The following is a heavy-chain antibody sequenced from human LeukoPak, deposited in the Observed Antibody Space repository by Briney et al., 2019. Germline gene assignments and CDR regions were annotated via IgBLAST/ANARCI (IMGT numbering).Heavy chain of an antibody. D-gene: IGHD3-22*01. CDR1: GFTFSAYS. J-gene: IGHJ4*02. V-gene: IGHV3-21*01. CDR3: ARDSTPYDSSGYCYDY. CDR2: ISTGSSYI. Sequence: GGSLRLSCAASGFTFSAYSMNWVRQAPGKGLEWVSSISTGSSYIYYADSVKGRFAISRENAKNSLYLQMNSLRAEDTAVYYCARDSTPYDSSGYCYDYWGQGTLVTVSS.